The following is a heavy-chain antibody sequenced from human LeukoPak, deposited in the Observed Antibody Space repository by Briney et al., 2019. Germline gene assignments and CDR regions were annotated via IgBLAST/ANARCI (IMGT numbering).Heavy chain of an antibody. CDR2: IYSDGST. V-gene: IGHV3-53*01. Sequence: GGSLRLSCAASGFTVSSNYMSWVRQGPGKGLEWVSLIYSDGSTFYADSVRGRFTISRDNSKNTLYLQMNSLRAEDTAVYYCATSGGSNWFFDYWGQGTLVTVSS. D-gene: IGHD6-13*01. J-gene: IGHJ4*02. CDR1: GFTVSSNY. CDR3: ATSGGSNWFFDY.